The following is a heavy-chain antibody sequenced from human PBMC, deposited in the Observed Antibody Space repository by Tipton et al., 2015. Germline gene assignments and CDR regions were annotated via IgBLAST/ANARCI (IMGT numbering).Heavy chain of an antibody. J-gene: IGHJ6*02. Sequence: TLSLTCTVSGGSVSRGGYFWTWIRQHPGKGLEWIGYMSYSGSTFYNPSLTRRVGISIDTSKNQFSLKLSSVTAADTAVYYCARDRLRSSFAHYYYGMDVWGQGTTVTVSS. D-gene: IGHD3-3*01. CDR3: ARDRLRSSFAHYYYGMDV. CDR1: GGSVSRGGYF. V-gene: IGHV4-31*03. CDR2: MSYSGST.